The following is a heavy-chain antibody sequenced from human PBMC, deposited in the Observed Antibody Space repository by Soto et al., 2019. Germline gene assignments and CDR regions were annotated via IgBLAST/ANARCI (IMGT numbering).Heavy chain of an antibody. CDR3: ASSYSGYLDN. V-gene: IGHV4-31*03. CDR2: IYHSGNT. J-gene: IGHJ4*02. D-gene: IGHD3-22*01. Sequence: KPSETLSLTCSVSGGSMSSGAYYWNWIRHYPGKALEWIAYIYHSGNTYYNPSLRSRITISVDTSKNQFSPKLASVSDADTAVYYCASSYSGYLDNWGQGILVTVSS. CDR1: GGSMSSGAYY.